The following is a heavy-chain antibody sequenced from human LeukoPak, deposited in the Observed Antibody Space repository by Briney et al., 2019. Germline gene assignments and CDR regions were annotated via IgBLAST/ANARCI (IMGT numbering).Heavy chain of an antibody. J-gene: IGHJ5*02. CDR1: GYTFTGYY. Sequence: GASVKVSCKASGYTFTGYYMHWVRQAPGQGLEWMGWISAYNGNTNYAQKLQGRVTMTTDTSTSTAYMELRSLRSDDTAVYYCARAEGYCSSTSCYIDDNWFDPWGQGTLVTVSS. CDR3: ARAEGYCSSTSCYIDDNWFDP. CDR2: ISAYNGNT. D-gene: IGHD2-2*02. V-gene: IGHV1-18*04.